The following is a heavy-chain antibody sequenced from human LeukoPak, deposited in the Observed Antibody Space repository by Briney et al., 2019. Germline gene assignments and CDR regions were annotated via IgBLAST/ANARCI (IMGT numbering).Heavy chain of an antibody. CDR3: ARGAAHSYGYFSDY. V-gene: IGHV3-48*01. J-gene: IGHJ4*02. CDR2: ISTSSNTI. Sequence: GGSLRLSCATTGFIFSDYSMSWVRQAPGKGLEWLSFISTSSNTIYYADPVKGRFTVSRDNAKNSLYLQMNSLTGEDTAAYYCARGAAHSYGYFSDYWGQGILVIVSS. D-gene: IGHD3-22*01. CDR1: GFIFSDYS.